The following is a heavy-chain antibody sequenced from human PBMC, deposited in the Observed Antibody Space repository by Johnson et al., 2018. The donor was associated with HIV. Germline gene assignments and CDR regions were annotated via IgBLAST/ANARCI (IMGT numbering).Heavy chain of an antibody. CDR1: GFNVSSNY. D-gene: IGHD6-19*01. J-gene: IGHJ3*02. Sequence: EMQLVESGGGLVQPGGSLRLSCAASGFNVSSNYMSWVRQAPGKGLEWVSGISGSNASTYYADSVKGRFTISRDNSKNTLYLQMNRLRVEDMATYYCARARAKVVAGLDAFDIWGQGTMVTVSS. CDR2: ISGSNAST. V-gene: IGHV3-66*02. CDR3: ARARAKVVAGLDAFDI.